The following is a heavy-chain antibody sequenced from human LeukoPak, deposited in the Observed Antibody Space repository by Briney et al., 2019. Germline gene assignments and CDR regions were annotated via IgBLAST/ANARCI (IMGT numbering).Heavy chain of an antibody. CDR2: IYYSGST. Sequence: PSETLSLTRTVSGGSISSGGYYWSWIRQHPGKGLEWIGYIYYSGSTYYNPSLKSRVTISVDTSKNQFSLKLSSMTAADTAVYYCARDRASSGTSINWFDPWGQGTLVTVSS. J-gene: IGHJ5*02. V-gene: IGHV4-31*03. CDR1: GGSISSGGYY. CDR3: ARDRASSGTSINWFDP. D-gene: IGHD1-14*01.